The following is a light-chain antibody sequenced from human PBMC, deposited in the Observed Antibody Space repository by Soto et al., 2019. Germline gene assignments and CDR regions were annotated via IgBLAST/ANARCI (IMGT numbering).Light chain of an antibody. J-gene: IGLJ2*01. CDR2: DVT. CDR1: SNDVGLYNY. Sequence: QSVLTQPASVSGSPGQSITISCTGSSNDVGLYNYVPWYQQHPGKAPKLVISDVTNRPSGVSDRFSGSKSGNTAFLTISGLQAEDEADYYCSSYTITATLFGRGTKVTVL. CDR3: SSYTITATL. V-gene: IGLV2-14*03.